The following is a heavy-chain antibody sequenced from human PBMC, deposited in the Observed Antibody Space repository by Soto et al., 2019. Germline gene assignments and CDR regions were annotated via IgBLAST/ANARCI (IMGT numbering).Heavy chain of an antibody. D-gene: IGHD2-2*01. CDR2: ISSSGNTV. J-gene: IGHJ4*02. CDR3: VRYCSTTLCNGVATRTFDY. V-gene: IGHV3-48*03. Sequence: GGSLRLCCAVYRLTFSTYEMNWVRQAPGKGLEWVSYISSSGNTVYYADSVKGRFTISRDNTRNSLYLQMNSLRDEDTALYYCVRYCSTTLCNGVATRTFDYWGQGTLVTVSS. CDR1: RLTFSTYE.